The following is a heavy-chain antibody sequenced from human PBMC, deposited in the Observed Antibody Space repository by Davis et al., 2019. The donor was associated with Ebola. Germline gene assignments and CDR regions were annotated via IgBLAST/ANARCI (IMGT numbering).Heavy chain of an antibody. CDR1: GGTFSSYA. CDR3: ARGSGWYEGVAFDI. D-gene: IGHD6-19*01. CDR2: IIPSFGTA. Sequence: SVKVSCKASGGTFSSYAISWVRQAPGQGLEWMGGIIPSFGTANYAQKFQGRVTITADESTSTAYMELSSLRSEDTAVYYCARGSGWYEGVAFDIWGQGTMVTVSS. J-gene: IGHJ3*02. V-gene: IGHV1-69*13.